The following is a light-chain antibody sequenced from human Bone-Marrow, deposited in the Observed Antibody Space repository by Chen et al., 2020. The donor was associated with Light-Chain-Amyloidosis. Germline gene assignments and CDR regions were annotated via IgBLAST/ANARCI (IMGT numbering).Light chain of an antibody. J-gene: IGLJ2*01. CDR1: DLPTKY. V-gene: IGLV3-25*03. Sequence: SYELTQPPPVSVSPGQTARITCSGDDLPTKYAYWYQHKPGQAPVLGIHRDTERPSGISERFSGSSSGKTATLTISGVQAEDEADYHCQSADSSGTYEVIFGGGTKLTVL. CDR2: RDT. CDR3: QSADSSGTYEVI.